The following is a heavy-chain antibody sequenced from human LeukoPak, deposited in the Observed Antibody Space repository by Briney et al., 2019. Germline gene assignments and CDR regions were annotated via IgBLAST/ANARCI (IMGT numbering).Heavy chain of an antibody. V-gene: IGHV3-21*04. CDR3: AKNGGTYPYFLDV. Sequence: GSLRLSCAASGFTFSSYSMNWVRQAPGKGLEWVSSISSSSSYIYYADSVKGRFTISRDNAKNSLYLQMNSLRAEDTAIYICAKNGGTYPYFLDVWGKGTTVIVSS. J-gene: IGHJ6*03. CDR1: GFTFSSYS. D-gene: IGHD1-26*01. CDR2: ISSSSSYI.